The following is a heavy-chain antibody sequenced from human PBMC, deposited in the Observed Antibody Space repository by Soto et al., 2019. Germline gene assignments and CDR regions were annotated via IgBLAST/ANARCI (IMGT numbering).Heavy chain of an antibody. Sequence: PSETLSLTCTVSGGSISSYYWSWIRQPPGKGLEWIGYFFYTGSTNYNPSLESRLTMSVDVSKNHFSLRLNSVTAADTAVYYCAGGTDGKKVAYWGQGALVTVSS. D-gene: IGHD5-12*01. CDR1: GGSISSYY. CDR3: AGGTDGKKVAY. J-gene: IGHJ4*02. CDR2: FFYTGST. V-gene: IGHV4-59*01.